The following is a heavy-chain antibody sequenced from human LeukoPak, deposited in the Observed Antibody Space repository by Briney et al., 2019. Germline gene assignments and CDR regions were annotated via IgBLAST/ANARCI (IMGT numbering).Heavy chain of an antibody. D-gene: IGHD5-24*01. Sequence: GGSLRLSCAASGFTFNTYFMHWVRQAPGKRLVWVSRIDTDGKSITYADSVKGRFTISRDNAKNTLYLQMNSLRAEDTAVYYCVRDKDGYNFWGQGTLVTVSS. CDR1: GFTFNTYF. J-gene: IGHJ4*02. V-gene: IGHV3-74*01. CDR3: VRDKDGYNF. CDR2: IDTDGKSI.